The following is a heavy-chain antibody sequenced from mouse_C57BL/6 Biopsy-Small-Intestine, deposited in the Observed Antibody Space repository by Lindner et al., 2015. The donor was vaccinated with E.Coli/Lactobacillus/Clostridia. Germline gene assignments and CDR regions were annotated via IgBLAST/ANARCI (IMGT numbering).Heavy chain of an antibody. V-gene: IGHV1-74*01. J-gene: IGHJ4*01. CDR2: ISPSNGDT. CDR1: DHTFTIYG. D-gene: IGHD2-4*01. CDR3: ATDLSDYVWGSLHY. Sequence: SVKVSCKAYDHTFTIYGINWVRQAPGQGLEWMGWISPSNGDTNSAQKFQGRVTMTTDASTSTAYMELRSLRSDDTAVYYCATDLSDYVWGSLHYWGQGTLVTVSS.